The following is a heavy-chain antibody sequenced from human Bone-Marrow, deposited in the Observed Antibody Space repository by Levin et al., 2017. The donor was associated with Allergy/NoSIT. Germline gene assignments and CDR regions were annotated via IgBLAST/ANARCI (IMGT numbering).Heavy chain of an antibody. Sequence: GESLKISCKASGYTFSSHAMNWVRQAPGQGLEWMGWINTNTGNPTYAQGFTGRFVFSLDTSVSTAYLQISSLKAEDTAVYYCARERAGSPLTPLQNWGQGTLVTVSS. V-gene: IGHV7-4-1*02. CDR2: INTNTGNP. CDR1: GYTFSSHA. D-gene: IGHD6-19*01. J-gene: IGHJ4*02. CDR3: ARERAGSPLTPLQN.